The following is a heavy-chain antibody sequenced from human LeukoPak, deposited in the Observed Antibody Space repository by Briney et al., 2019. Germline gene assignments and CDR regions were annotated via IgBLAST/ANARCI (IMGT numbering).Heavy chain of an antibody. D-gene: IGHD4-17*01. J-gene: IGHJ4*02. CDR2: IYSGGST. Sequence: GGSLRLSCATSGFTVSSNYMNWVRQAPGKGLEWVSVIYSGGSTYYADSVKGRFTISRDNSKNTLFLQMNSLRAEDTAVYYCAREAVTRNYFDYWGQGTLVTVSS. V-gene: IGHV3-53*01. CDR1: GFTVSSNY. CDR3: AREAVTRNYFDY.